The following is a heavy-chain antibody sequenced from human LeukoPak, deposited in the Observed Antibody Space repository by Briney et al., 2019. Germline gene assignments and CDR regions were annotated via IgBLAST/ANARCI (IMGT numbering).Heavy chain of an antibody. CDR2: INHSGST. D-gene: IGHD3-10*01. V-gene: IGHV4-34*01. J-gene: IGHJ5*02. CDR3: ARLARRGYYGSGSYNHMNWFDP. CDR1: GGAFSGYY. Sequence: SETLSLTCAVYGGAFSGYYWSWIRQPPGKGLAWIGEINHSGSTNYNPSLKSRVTISVDTSKNQFSLKLSSVTAADTAVYYCARLARRGYYGSGSYNHMNWFDPWGQGTLVTVSS.